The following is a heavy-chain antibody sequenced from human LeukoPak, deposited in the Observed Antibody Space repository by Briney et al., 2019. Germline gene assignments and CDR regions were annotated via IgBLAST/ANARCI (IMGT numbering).Heavy chain of an antibody. J-gene: IGHJ4*02. V-gene: IGHV4-4*02. D-gene: IGHD2-2*02. CDR1: GGSISSSNW. Sequence: SGTLSLTCAVSGGSISSSNWWSWVRQPPGKGLEWIGEIYHSGSTNYNPSLKSRVTISVDKSKNQFSLKLSSVTAADTAVYYCARHEIVVVPAAIQGGYYFDYWGQGTLVTVSS. CDR2: IYHSGST. CDR3: ARHEIVVVPAAIQGGYYFDY.